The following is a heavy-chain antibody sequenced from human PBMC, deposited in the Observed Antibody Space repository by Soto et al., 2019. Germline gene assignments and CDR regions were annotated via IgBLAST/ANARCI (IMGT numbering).Heavy chain of an antibody. CDR2: IWYDGSNK. Sequence: QVQLVESGGGVVQPGRSLRLSCAASGFTFSSYGMDWVRQAPGKGLEWVAVIWYDGSNKYYGDSVKGRFTISRDNSKNTLYLQMNSLRAEDTAVYYCARDRKDSITPHGMDVWGQGTTVTVSS. CDR3: ARDRKDSITPHGMDV. J-gene: IGHJ6*02. V-gene: IGHV3-33*01. D-gene: IGHD3-10*01. CDR1: GFTFSSYG.